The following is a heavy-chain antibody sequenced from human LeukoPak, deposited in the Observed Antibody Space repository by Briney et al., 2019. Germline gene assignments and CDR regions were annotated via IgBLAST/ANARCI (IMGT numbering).Heavy chain of an antibody. V-gene: IGHV3-30*18. CDR3: AKDGLAAAGWFDY. D-gene: IGHD6-13*01. Sequence: GGSLRLSCAASGFTFSYYGMHWVRQAPGKGLEWVAVISYDGSSKYYADSEKGRFTISRDNSKNTLYLQMNSLRAEGTAVYYCAKDGLAAAGWFDYWGQGTLVTVSS. CDR1: GFTFSYYG. J-gene: IGHJ4*02. CDR2: ISYDGSSK.